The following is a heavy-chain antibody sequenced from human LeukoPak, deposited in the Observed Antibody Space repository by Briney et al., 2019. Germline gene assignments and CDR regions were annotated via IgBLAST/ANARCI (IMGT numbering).Heavy chain of an antibody. CDR1: GGSISSSSYY. Sequence: SETLSLTCTVSGGSISSSSYYWGWIRQPPGKGLEWIGSIYYSGSTYYNPSLKSRVTISVDTSKNQFSLKLSSVTAADTAVYYCARGEGTYYYDSSWFDPWGQGTLVTVSS. D-gene: IGHD3-22*01. CDR2: IYYSGST. J-gene: IGHJ5*02. CDR3: ARGEGTYYYDSSWFDP. V-gene: IGHV4-39*07.